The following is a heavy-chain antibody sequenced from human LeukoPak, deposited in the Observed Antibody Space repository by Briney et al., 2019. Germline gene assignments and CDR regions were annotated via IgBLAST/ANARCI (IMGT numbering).Heavy chain of an antibody. CDR2: ISWNSGSI. CDR3: AKDMVPYSSSLESDY. J-gene: IGHJ4*02. Sequence: GGSLRLSCAASGFTFDDYAMHWVRQAPGKGLEWVSGISWNSGSIGYADSVKGRFTISRDNAKNSLYLQMNSLRAEDTALYYCAKDMVPYSSSLESDYWGQGTLVTVSS. V-gene: IGHV3-9*01. CDR1: GFTFDDYA. D-gene: IGHD6-13*01.